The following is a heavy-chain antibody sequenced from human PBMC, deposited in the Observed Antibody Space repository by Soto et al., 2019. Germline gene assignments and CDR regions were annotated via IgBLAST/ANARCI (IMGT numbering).Heavy chain of an antibody. J-gene: IGHJ4*02. CDR2: INAGNGNT. CDR1: GYTFTSYA. D-gene: IGHD3-3*01. Sequence: ASVKVSCKASGYTFTSYAMHWVRQAPGQRLEWMGWINAGNGNTKYSQKFQGRVTITRDTSASTAYMELRSLRSDDTAVYYCARVYDFWSGYQTPFDYWGQGTLVTVSS. CDR3: ARVYDFWSGYQTPFDY. V-gene: IGHV1-3*01.